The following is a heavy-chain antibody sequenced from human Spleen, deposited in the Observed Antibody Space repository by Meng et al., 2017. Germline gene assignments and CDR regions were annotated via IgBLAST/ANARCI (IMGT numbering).Heavy chain of an antibody. V-gene: IGHV3-11*01. CDR2: MSSSGGSI. CDR1: GFTFNDYY. D-gene: IGHD2-15*01. Sequence: QGQVVESGGGFGKPGGFRGLSCAASGFTFNDYYMSWIRQAPGRGLEWVSYMSSSGGSIYYADSVKGRFTISRDNAKNSLYLQMNSLTAADTAVYYCARVPGRVAATDYWGQGALVTVSS. J-gene: IGHJ4*02. CDR3: ARVPGRVAATDY.